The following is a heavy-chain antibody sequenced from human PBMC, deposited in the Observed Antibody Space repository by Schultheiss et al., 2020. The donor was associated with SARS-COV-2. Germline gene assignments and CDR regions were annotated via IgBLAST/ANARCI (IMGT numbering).Heavy chain of an antibody. CDR2: IYYSGST. J-gene: IGHJ5*02. CDR1: GGSISTYF. V-gene: IGHV4-59*06. D-gene: IGHD6-6*01. Sequence: SQTLSLTCTVSGGSISTYFWSWLRQHPGKGLEWIGYIYYSGSTYYNPSLKSRVTISVDTSKNQFSLKLSSVTAADTAVYYCARLAARRGWFDPWGQGTLVTVSS. CDR3: ARLAARRGWFDP.